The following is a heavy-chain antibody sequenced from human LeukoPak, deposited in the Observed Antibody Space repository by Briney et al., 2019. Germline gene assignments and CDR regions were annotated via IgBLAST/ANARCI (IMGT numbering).Heavy chain of an antibody. D-gene: IGHD2-21*02. CDR1: GFTFSSYA. CDR3: ARVQSAYCGGDCYSRSTKAFDI. J-gene: IGHJ3*02. Sequence: GGSLRLSCAASGFTFSSYAMHWVRQAPGKGLEWVTVISYDGNNKYYAASVKGRFTISRDNSKNMLYLQTNSLRTEDTAVYYCARVQSAYCGGDCYSRSTKAFDIWGQGTMVTVSS. CDR2: ISYDGNNK. V-gene: IGHV3-30-3*01.